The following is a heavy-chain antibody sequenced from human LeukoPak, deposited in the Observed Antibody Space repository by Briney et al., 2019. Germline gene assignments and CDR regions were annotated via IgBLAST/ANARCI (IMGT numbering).Heavy chain of an antibody. V-gene: IGHV1-69*02. J-gene: IGHJ6*02. CDR2: IIPILGIA. CDR3: ARGHQPPYYGMDV. Sequence: SVKVSCKASGGTFSSYTISWVRQAPGQGLEWMGRIIPILGIANYAQKFQGRVTITADKSTSTAYMELSSLRSGDTAVFYCARGHQPPYYGMDVWGQGTTVTVSS. CDR1: GGTFSSYT.